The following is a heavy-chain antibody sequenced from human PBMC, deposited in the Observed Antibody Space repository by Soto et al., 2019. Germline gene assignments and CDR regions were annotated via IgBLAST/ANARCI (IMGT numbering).Heavy chain of an antibody. CDR3: AVRWGCDAFDI. J-gene: IGHJ3*02. D-gene: IGHD7-27*01. V-gene: IGHV1-2*04. CDR1: GYTFAGYY. CDR2: INPNSGGT. Sequence: ASVKVSCKASGYTFAGYYMHWVRQAPGQGLEWMGWINPNSGGTNYAQKFQGWVTMTRDTSISTAYMELSRLRSDDTAVYYCAVRWGCDAFDIWGQGTMVTVSS.